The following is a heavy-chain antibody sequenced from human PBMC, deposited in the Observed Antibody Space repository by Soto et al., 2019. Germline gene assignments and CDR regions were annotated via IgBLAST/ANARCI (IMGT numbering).Heavy chain of an antibody. J-gene: IGHJ2*01. CDR3: ARPDFGDYWYFAL. CDR1: GGPFSSHT. CDR2: IIPALGTT. Sequence: QDQLVQSGAEVKKPGSSVKVSCKAFGGPFSSHTFSWVRQAPGQGLEWMGRIIPALGTTTYAQKFQGRVTITADESATTVSRELNSLRTEGTAVYYCARPDFGDYWYFALWGRGTLVTVS. D-gene: IGHD4-17*01. V-gene: IGHV1-69*08.